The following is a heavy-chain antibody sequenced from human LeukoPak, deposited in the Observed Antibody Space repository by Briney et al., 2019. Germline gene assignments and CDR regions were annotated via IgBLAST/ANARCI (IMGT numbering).Heavy chain of an antibody. CDR2: IYYSGST. CDR1: GGSISSYY. D-gene: IGHD3-10*01. J-gene: IGHJ4*02. V-gene: IGHV4-59*08. Sequence: PSETLSLTCTVSGGSISSYYWSWIRQPPGKGLEWIGYIYYSGSTNYNPSLKSRVTISVDTSKNQFSLKLSSVTAADTAVYYCARHASRGVSCFLFDYWGQGTLVTVST. CDR3: ARHASRGVSCFLFDY.